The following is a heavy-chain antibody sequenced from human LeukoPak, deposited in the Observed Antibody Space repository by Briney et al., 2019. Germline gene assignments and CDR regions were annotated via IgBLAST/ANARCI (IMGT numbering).Heavy chain of an antibody. D-gene: IGHD3-22*01. CDR3: ARAHSGYFYYYYYMDV. CDR1: GGSISSGSYY. CDR2: IYTSGST. V-gene: IGHV4-61*02. Sequence: PSQTLSLTCTVSGGSISSGSYYWSWIRQPAGKGLEWIGRIYTSGSTNYNPSLKSRVTISVDTSKNQFSLKLSSVTAADTAVYYCARAHSGYFYYYYYMDVWGKGTTVTVSS. J-gene: IGHJ6*03.